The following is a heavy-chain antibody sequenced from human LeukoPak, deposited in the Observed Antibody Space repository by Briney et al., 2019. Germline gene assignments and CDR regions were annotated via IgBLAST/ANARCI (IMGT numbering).Heavy chain of an antibody. CDR3: AKVSGSYQRGYRAFDI. J-gene: IGHJ3*02. V-gene: IGHV3-23*01. D-gene: IGHD1-26*01. Sequence: GGSLRLSCAASGFSFSIYTMTWVRQAPGKGLEWVSGIYGDSGRTFYADSVKGRFTISRDDSKNTLFLRMDGLRAEDTALYYCAKVSGSYQRGYRAFDIWGQGTMVTVSS. CDR2: IYGDSGRT. CDR1: GFSFSIYT.